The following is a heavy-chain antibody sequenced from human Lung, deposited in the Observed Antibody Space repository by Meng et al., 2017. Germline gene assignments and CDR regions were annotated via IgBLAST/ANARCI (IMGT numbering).Heavy chain of an antibody. V-gene: IGHV3-21*01. J-gene: IGHJ4*02. Sequence: EVQLVEPGGGLGKPGGCLRLSCEASGFTLRAYTMNWVRQAPGKVLEWVSSISSSSKYIDYAGSVKGRFTTSRDNAKNSLYLQMNSLRAEDTAVYYCAREVGGSYHFDYWGQGTLVTVSS. CDR1: GFTLRAYT. CDR2: ISSSSKYI. CDR3: AREVGGSYHFDY. D-gene: IGHD1-26*01.